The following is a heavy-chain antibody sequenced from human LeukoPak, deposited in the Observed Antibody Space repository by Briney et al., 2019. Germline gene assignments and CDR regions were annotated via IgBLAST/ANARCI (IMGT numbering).Heavy chain of an antibody. Sequence: PGGSLRLSCAASGFTFSNAWMSWVRQAPGKGLEWVGHIKSKADGGTTDCAAPVKGRFTISRDDSKNTLFLQMNSLKTEDTAVYYCTTYNWNYPSAFDIWGQGTMVTVSS. CDR1: GFTFSNAW. CDR3: TTYNWNYPSAFDI. V-gene: IGHV3-15*01. CDR2: IKSKADGGTT. D-gene: IGHD1-7*01. J-gene: IGHJ3*02.